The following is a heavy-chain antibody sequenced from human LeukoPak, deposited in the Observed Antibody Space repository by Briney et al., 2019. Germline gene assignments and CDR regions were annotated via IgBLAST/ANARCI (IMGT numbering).Heavy chain of an antibody. CDR1: GFTFSSYA. V-gene: IGHV3-23*01. Sequence: PGGSLRLSCAASGFTFSSYAMSWVRQAPGKGLEWVSAISGSGGSTYYADSVKGRFTISRDNSKNTLYLQMNSQRAEDTAVYYCATIWGMTTSSYFDYWGQGTLVTVSS. CDR2: ISGSGGST. D-gene: IGHD3-16*01. CDR3: ATIWGMTTSSYFDY. J-gene: IGHJ4*02.